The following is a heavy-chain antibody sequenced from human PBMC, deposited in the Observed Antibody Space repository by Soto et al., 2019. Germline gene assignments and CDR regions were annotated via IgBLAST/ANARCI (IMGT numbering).Heavy chain of an antibody. CDR1: GYTFTNYW. CDR3: AASIFYYGMDV. CDR2: IYPGDSDT. Sequence: PGESLKISCKGSGYTFTNYWIGWVRQMPGKGLEWMGIIYPGDSDTKYNPSFQGQVTISADKSLTTTYLQWSSPKASDTAIYYCAASIFYYGMDVWGQGTTVTVSS. V-gene: IGHV5-51*01. J-gene: IGHJ6*02.